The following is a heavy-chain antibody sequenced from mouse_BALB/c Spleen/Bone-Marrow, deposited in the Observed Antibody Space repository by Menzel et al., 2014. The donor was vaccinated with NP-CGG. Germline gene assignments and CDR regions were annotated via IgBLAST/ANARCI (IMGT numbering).Heavy chain of an antibody. CDR1: GFSFSSYS. CDR2: ISSGGHDT. CDR3: SKDGGYDYAYYFDY. J-gene: IGHJ2*01. D-gene: IGHD2-4*01. V-gene: IGHV5-6-4*01. Sequence: EVKVEGSGGGLVKPGGSLKLSCAASGFSFSSYSTSWVRQTPEKRLEWVATISSGGHDTYYPDSVKGRFTISRDNAKNTLYLQMSSLKSEDTAMYYCSKDGGYDYAYYFDYWGQGTTLTVSS.